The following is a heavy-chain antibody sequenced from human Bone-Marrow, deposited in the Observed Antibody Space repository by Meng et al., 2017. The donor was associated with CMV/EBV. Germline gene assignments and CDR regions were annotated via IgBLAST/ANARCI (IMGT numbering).Heavy chain of an antibody. J-gene: IGHJ5*02. V-gene: IGHV3-30*04. CDR3: AREAPTVTTDRGGWFDP. D-gene: IGHD4-11*01. Sequence: GGSLRLSCAASGFTFSSYAMSWVRQAPGKGLEWVAVISYDGSNKYYADSVKGRFTISRDNSKNTLYLQMNSLRAEDTAVYYCAREAPTVTTDRGGWFDPWGQGPLVTVYS. CDR1: GFTFSSYA. CDR2: ISYDGSNK.